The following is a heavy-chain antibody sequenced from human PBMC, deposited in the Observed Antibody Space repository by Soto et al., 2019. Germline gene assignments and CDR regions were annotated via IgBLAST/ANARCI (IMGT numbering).Heavy chain of an antibody. Sequence: QVQLQESGPGLVKPSETLSLTCTVSGGSISSYYWSWIRQPAGKGLEWIGRIYTSGSTNYNPSLKSRVTMSVDTSKNQFSLKLSSVTAADTAVYYCAREGYCSSTSCLRAFDIWGQGTMVTVSS. V-gene: IGHV4-4*07. CDR3: AREGYCSSTSCLRAFDI. J-gene: IGHJ3*02. CDR2: IYTSGST. D-gene: IGHD2-2*01. CDR1: GGSISSYY.